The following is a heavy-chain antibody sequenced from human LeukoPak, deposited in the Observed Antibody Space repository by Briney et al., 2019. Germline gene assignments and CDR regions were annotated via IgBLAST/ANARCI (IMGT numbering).Heavy chain of an antibody. Sequence: GESLKICCKGSGYNFTKFWLGWVRQMPGKGLEWMGIIFPGDSDTRYSPSFEGQVTISADKSLSTAYLQWTSLNVSDTAMYYCAVTALDNWFDHWGQGTLVTVSS. CDR3: AVTALDNWFDH. J-gene: IGHJ5*02. CDR1: GYNFTKFW. D-gene: IGHD2-21*02. V-gene: IGHV5-51*01. CDR2: IFPGDSDT.